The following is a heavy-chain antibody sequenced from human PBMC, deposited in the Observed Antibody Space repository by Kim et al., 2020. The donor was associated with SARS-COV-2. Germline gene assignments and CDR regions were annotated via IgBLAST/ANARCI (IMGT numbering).Heavy chain of an antibody. D-gene: IGHD3-22*01. Sequence: ASVKVSCKASGYTFTNYAMNWVRQAPGQGLEWMGWINTNTGNPTYAQGFTGRFVFSLDTSVSTAYLQISSLKAEDTAVYYCARDRIDKNPDYYYGMDVWGQGTTVTVSS. V-gene: IGHV7-4-1*02. J-gene: IGHJ6*02. CDR1: GYTFTNYA. CDR2: INTNTGNP. CDR3: ARDRIDKNPDYYYGMDV.